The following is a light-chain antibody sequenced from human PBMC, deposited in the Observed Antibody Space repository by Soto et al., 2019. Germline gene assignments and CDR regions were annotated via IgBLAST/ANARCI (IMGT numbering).Light chain of an antibody. V-gene: IGKV4-1*01. CDR3: QQYYSTPYT. CDR2: WAS. CDR1: QSVLYSSNNKNY. J-gene: IGKJ2*01. Sequence: DIVMTQSQESLAVSLGERATINCKCSQSVLYSSNNKNYLAWYQQKPGQPPKLLIYWASTRESGVPDRFSGSGSGTDFTLTIGSLQAEDVAIYYCQQYYSTPYTFGQGTNLEIK.